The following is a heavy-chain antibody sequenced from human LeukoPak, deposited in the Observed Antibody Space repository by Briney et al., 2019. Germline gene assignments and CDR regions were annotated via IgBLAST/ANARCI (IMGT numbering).Heavy chain of an antibody. CDR3: ARDGSGSYYENDY. Sequence: ASVKVSCKASGYTFSSFDIHWVRQATGQGLEWMGWMNPNSGNAGYTQKFQGRLTITRNTSITTAYMELSSLRSEDTAVYYCARDGSGSYYENDYWGQGTLVTVSS. D-gene: IGHD1-26*01. J-gene: IGHJ4*02. CDR2: MNPNSGNA. V-gene: IGHV1-8*03. CDR1: GYTFSSFD.